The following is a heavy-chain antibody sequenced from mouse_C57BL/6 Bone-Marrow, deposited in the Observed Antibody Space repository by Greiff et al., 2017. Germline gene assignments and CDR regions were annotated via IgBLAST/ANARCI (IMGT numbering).Heavy chain of an antibody. CDR2: ISGGGGNT. D-gene: IGHD1-1*01. CDR1: GFTFSSYT. V-gene: IGHV5-9*04. CDR3: ARRAPSYSDGSSGYFDV. Sequence: EVQGVESGGGLVKPGGSLKLSCAASGFTFSSYTMSWVRQTPEKRLEWVATISGGGGNTYYPASVKGRFTISRDNAKNTLYMQMSSLRSEDTAVYYCARRAPSYSDGSSGYFDVWGTGTTVTVSS. J-gene: IGHJ1*03.